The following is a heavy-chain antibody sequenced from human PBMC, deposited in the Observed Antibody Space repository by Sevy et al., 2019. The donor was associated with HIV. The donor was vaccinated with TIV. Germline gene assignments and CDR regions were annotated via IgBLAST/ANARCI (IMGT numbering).Heavy chain of an antibody. V-gene: IGHV3-30-3*01. Sequence: GGSLRLSCAASGFTFSSFAMHWVRQAPGKGLEWVAVISYDGSSKYYPDSVKGRFTISREIAKSTLYLQMNRLIPEDTAVYFCAILGVDCVSTNCYGMRSLSFDFWGQGTLVTVSS. CDR3: AILGVDCVSTNCYGMRSLSFDF. CDR1: GFTFSSFA. J-gene: IGHJ4*02. CDR2: ISYDGSSK. D-gene: IGHD2-2*01.